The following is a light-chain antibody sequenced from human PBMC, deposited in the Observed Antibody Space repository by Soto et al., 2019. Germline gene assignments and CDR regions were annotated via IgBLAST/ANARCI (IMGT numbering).Light chain of an antibody. CDR1: NSDVGGYNY. Sequence: QSVLTRPPSASGSHGQSVTISCTGTNSDVGGYNYVSWYQQYPGKAPKLIIYEVNERPSGVPDRFSGSKSGNTASLTVSGLQTADEADYYCSSYAGSNWYVFGTGTKVTVL. J-gene: IGLJ1*01. V-gene: IGLV2-8*01. CDR2: EVN. CDR3: SSYAGSNWYV.